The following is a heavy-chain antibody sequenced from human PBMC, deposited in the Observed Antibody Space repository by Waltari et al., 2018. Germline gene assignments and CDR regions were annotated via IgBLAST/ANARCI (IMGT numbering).Heavy chain of an antibody. Sequence: QVQLVQSGAEMKKPGASVKVSCKASGYTFNGYFMHWMRQAPGQGLEWMGWINPNSGDTKYAQKFQGRVTMTRDTSISTAYMELSRLTSDDTAVYYCARGPATADFDYWGQGTLVTVSS. D-gene: IGHD2-2*01. J-gene: IGHJ4*02. CDR3: ARGPATADFDY. CDR2: INPNSGDT. CDR1: GYTFNGYF. V-gene: IGHV1-2*02.